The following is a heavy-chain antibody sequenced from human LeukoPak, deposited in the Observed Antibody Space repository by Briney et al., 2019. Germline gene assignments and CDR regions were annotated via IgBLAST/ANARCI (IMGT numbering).Heavy chain of an antibody. CDR1: GFTFSSHG. CDR2: ISPNGVIT. D-gene: IGHD5-24*01. J-gene: IGHJ4*02. Sequence: GGSLRLSCAASGFTFSSHGMNWVRQAPGKGLEWVSVISPNGVITYYADSVKGRSTISRDNSKGTVYLQMNSLRPEDTAVYYCAKDDAWLQYGNWGRGTLVTVSS. V-gene: IGHV3-23*01. CDR3: AKDDAWLQYGN.